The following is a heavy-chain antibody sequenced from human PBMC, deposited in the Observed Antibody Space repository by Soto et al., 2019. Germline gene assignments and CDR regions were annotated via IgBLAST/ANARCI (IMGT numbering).Heavy chain of an antibody. CDR2: INPSGGTT. V-gene: IGHV1-46*01. Sequence: QVQLVQSGAEVKKPGASVKVSCKAPGYTFTSYYMHWVRQAPGQGLEWMGIINPSGGTTSYAQKFQGRVTMTMDTSTSTVYMELSSLRSEDTAVYYCARDPFVALDVAYYFDYWGQGTLVTVSS. J-gene: IGHJ4*02. D-gene: IGHD2-21*01. CDR3: ARDPFVALDVAYYFDY. CDR1: GYTFTSYY.